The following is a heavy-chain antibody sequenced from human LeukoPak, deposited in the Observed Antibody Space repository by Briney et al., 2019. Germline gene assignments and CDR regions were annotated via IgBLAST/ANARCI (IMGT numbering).Heavy chain of an antibody. CDR2: VSSSSSYI. D-gene: IGHD5-18*01. CDR1: GFSFSYYS. V-gene: IGHV3-21*01. CDR3: ARPGRGYSYGSFDY. Sequence: GGSLRLSCAASGFSFSYYSMNWVRQAPGKGLEWVAAVSSSSSYIYYADSVKGRFTISRDNAKNTLYLQMNSLRAEDTAVYYCARPGRGYSYGSFDYWGQGTLVTVSS. J-gene: IGHJ4*02.